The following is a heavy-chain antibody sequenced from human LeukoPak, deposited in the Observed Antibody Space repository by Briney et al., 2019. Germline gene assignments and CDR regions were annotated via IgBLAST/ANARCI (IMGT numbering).Heavy chain of an antibody. V-gene: IGHV3-23*01. D-gene: IGHD2/OR15-2a*01. CDR3: FTFVIPVAFDI. Sequence: GGSLTLSCAASGFTFSSYDMSWVSQAPGKGLEWVSAISGSGGSTYYADSVNGGFTISRDNSKNTLYLQMNSLRAEDTAVYYCFTFVIPVAFDIWGQGTMVTVSS. CDR1: GFTFSSYD. CDR2: ISGSGGST. J-gene: IGHJ3*02.